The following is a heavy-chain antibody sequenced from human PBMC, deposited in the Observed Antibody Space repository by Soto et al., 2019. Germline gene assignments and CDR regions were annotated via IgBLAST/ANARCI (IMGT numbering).Heavy chain of an antibody. CDR1: GGSVNSAY. D-gene: IGHD6-6*01. V-gene: IGHV4-31*03. J-gene: IGHJ4*02. CDR2: IYHTGRT. Sequence: QVQLQEMGPGLVNPSQTLTISCTVSGGSVNSAYWSWIRQLPGKGLEWMGNIYHTGRTFYNPSVKSRVAIAIDTSKPLFALKVRSVTAADTAVYYGARTDAYNSSFFDSWGQGTVVTVSS. CDR3: ARTDAYNSSFFDS.